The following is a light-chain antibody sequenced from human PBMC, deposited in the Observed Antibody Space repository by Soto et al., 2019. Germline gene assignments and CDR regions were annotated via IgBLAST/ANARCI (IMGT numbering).Light chain of an antibody. CDR3: QQYNSWPPIT. CDR2: DAS. V-gene: IGKV3-15*01. J-gene: IGKJ5*01. Sequence: EIVMTQSPATLSVSPGERATLSCRASQSVSSNSAWYQQKPGQAPRLLIYDASTRAPGIPDRFSGGGSGTEFTLTISSLQYEDFVVYYCQQYNSWPPITFGQGTRLEIK. CDR1: QSVSSN.